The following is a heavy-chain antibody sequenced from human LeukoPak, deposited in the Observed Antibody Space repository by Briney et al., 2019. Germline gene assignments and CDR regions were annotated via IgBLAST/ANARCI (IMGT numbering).Heavy chain of an antibody. Sequence: ASVKVSCKASGYTFTSYYIHWVRQAPGQGLEWMGIIIPGGGSTNYPPKFQGRITVTRDTSTSIVYMELSRLRSEDTAMYYCVREFRGGTFDFWGQGTLVTVSS. CDR2: IIPGGGST. CDR3: VREFRGGTFDF. V-gene: IGHV1-46*01. J-gene: IGHJ4*02. CDR1: GYTFTSYY. D-gene: IGHD5-24*01.